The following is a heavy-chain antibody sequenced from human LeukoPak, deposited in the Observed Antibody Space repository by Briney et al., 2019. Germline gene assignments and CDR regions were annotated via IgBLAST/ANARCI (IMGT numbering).Heavy chain of an antibody. J-gene: IGHJ4*02. Sequence: GGSLRLSCAASGFTFSSYAMHWVRQAPGKGLEYVSAISSNGGSTYYANSVKGRFTISRDNAKNSLYLQMNSLRAEDTAVYYCARELGTTGTTYFDYWGQGTLVTVSS. D-gene: IGHD1-1*01. V-gene: IGHV3-64*01. CDR2: ISSNGGST. CDR3: ARELGTTGTTYFDY. CDR1: GFTFSSYA.